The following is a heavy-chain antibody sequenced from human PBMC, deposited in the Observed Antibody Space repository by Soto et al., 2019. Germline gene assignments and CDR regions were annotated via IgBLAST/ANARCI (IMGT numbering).Heavy chain of an antibody. V-gene: IGHV3-72*01. CDR2: ARNKAHGYTT. Sequence: PGGSLRLSCAASGFTFSDHHMDWVRQAPGKGREWVGRARNKAHGYTTAYAASLKGRFTISRDDSKNSLSLQMNSLKTEDTAVYFCARLMGTSLDLWGQGTLVTVSS. CDR3: ARLMGTSLDL. D-gene: IGHD2-8*01. CDR1: GFTFSDHH. J-gene: IGHJ4*02.